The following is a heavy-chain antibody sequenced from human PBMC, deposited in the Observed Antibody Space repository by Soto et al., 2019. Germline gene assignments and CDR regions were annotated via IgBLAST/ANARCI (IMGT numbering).Heavy chain of an antibody. V-gene: IGHV4-39*01. D-gene: IGHD6-13*01. Sequence: SETLSHTCTVSGGSISSSSYYWGWIRQPPGKGLERIGSIYYSGSTYYNPSLKSRVTISVDTSKNQFSLKLSSVTAADTSVYYCAISSSWYPSGETFDYWGQGTLVTVSS. CDR2: IYYSGST. CDR3: AISSSWYPSGETFDY. J-gene: IGHJ4*02. CDR1: GGSISSSSYY.